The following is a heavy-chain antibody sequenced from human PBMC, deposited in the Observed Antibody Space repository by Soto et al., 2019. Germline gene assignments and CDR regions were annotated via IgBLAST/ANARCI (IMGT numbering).Heavy chain of an antibody. Sequence: QVQLQESGPGRVKPSEALSLNCSVSGGSLTSYFWSWIRQPPGKGLEWLGYISYSGYTNYNPSLKSPVTISRDTSKNQFSLRLTSVTAADTAVYYCAGRWSGIDYWGQGTLVTVSS. J-gene: IGHJ4*02. CDR2: ISYSGYT. V-gene: IGHV4-59*08. CDR1: GGSLTSYF. CDR3: AGRWSGIDY. D-gene: IGHD3-3*01.